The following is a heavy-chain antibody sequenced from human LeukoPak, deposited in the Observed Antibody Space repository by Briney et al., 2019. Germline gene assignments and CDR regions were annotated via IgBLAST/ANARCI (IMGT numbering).Heavy chain of an antibody. CDR2: ISSSGSTI. Sequence: PGGSLGLSCAASGFTFSSYEMNWVRQAPGKGLEWVSYISSSGSTIYYAASVKGRFTNSRDNAKNSLYLQMNSLRAEDTAVYYCARDGYNFFHWGQGTLVTVSS. J-gene: IGHJ4*02. V-gene: IGHV3-48*03. D-gene: IGHD5-24*01. CDR1: GFTFSSYE. CDR3: ARDGYNFFH.